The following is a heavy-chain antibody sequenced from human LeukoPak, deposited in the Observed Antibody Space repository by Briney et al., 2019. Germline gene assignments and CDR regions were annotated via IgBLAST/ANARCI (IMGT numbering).Heavy chain of an antibody. J-gene: IGHJ6*02. D-gene: IGHD2-15*01. CDR2: ISSSSSDI. CDR3: AREVGYCSGGSCSGMDV. CDR1: GFTFSSYI. V-gene: IGHV3-21*01. Sequence: GGSLRLSCAASGFTFSSYIMNWVRQAPGKGLGWGSSISSSSSDIYYADSVKGRFTISRDNAKNSLYLQMNSLRAEDTAVYYCAREVGYCSGGSCSGMDVWGQGTTVTVSS.